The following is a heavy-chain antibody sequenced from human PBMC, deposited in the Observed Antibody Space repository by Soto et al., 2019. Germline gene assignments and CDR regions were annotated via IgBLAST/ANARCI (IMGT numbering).Heavy chain of an antibody. CDR3: ARDRSGWYVGEFDY. CDR2: INPNSGGT. Sequence: QVQLVQSGAEVKKPWASVKVSCKASGYTFTGYYMHWVRQAPGQGLEWMGWINPNSGGTNYAQKFQGWVTMTRDTSISTAYMELSRLRSDDTAVYYCARDRSGWYVGEFDYWGQGTLVTVSS. D-gene: IGHD6-19*01. CDR1: GYTFTGYY. J-gene: IGHJ4*02. V-gene: IGHV1-2*04.